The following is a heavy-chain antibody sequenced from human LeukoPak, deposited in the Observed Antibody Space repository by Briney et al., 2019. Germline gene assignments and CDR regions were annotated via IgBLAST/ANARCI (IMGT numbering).Heavy chain of an antibody. CDR2: ISSSSTI. V-gene: IGHV3-48*01. Sequence: GGSLRLSCAASGFTFSSYSMNWVRQAPGKGLEWVSYISSSSTIYYADSVKGRFTISRDNSKNTLYLQMNSLRAEDTAVYYCAKDPVVPAGDYWGQGTLVTVSS. CDR1: GFTFSSYS. D-gene: IGHD2-2*01. CDR3: AKDPVVPAGDY. J-gene: IGHJ4*02.